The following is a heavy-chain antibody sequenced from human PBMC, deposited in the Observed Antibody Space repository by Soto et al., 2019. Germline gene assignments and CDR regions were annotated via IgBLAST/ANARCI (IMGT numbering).Heavy chain of an antibody. CDR1: GFTFTSSA. CDR3: AADSGTVVVVPAAQDGMDV. Sequence: QMQLVQSGPEVKKPGTSVKVSCKASGFTFTSSAVQWVRQARGQRLEWIGWIVVGSGNTNYAQKFQERVTITRDMSTSTAYMELSSLRSEDTAVHYCAADSGTVVVVPAAQDGMDVWGQGTTVTVSS. D-gene: IGHD2-2*01. V-gene: IGHV1-58*01. CDR2: IVVGSGNT. J-gene: IGHJ6*02.